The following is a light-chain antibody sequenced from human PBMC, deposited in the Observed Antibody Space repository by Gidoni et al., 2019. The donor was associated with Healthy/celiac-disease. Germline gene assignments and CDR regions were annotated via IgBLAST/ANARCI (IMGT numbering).Light chain of an antibody. CDR3: QQYNNWPGT. CDR1: QSVSSN. Sequence: IVMTQSPATLSVSPGERATLSCRASQSVSSNLAWYQRKPGQAPRLLIYGASTRATGIPARFSGSGSGTEFTLTISSLQSEDFAVYYCQQYNNWPGTFGQGTKVEIK. CDR2: GAS. J-gene: IGKJ1*01. V-gene: IGKV3-15*01.